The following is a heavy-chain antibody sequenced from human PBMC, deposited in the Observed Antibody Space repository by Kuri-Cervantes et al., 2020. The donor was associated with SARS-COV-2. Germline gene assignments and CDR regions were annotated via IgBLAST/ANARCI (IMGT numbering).Heavy chain of an antibody. Sequence: LSCAVYGGSFSGYYWSWIRQPPGKGLEWIGEINHSGSTNYNPSLKSRVTISVDTSKNQFSLKLSSVTAADTAVYYCARVKSVVTPDIDYWGQGTLVTVSS. D-gene: IGHD4-23*01. V-gene: IGHV4-34*01. CDR3: ARVKSVVTPDIDY. J-gene: IGHJ4*02. CDR1: GGSFSGYY. CDR2: INHSGST.